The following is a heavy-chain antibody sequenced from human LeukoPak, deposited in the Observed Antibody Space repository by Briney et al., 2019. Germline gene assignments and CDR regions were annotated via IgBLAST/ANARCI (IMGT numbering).Heavy chain of an antibody. CDR2: ISYDGSNK. CDR3: ARDPGYSASKDAFDI. V-gene: IGHV3-30-3*01. J-gene: IGHJ3*02. D-gene: IGHD5-18*01. CDR1: GFTVSSNY. Sequence: RGSLRLSCAVSGFTVSSNYMSWVRQAPGKRLEWVAVISYDGSNKYYADSVKGRFTISRDNSKNTLYLQMNSLRAEDTAVYYCARDPGYSASKDAFDIWGQGTMVTVSS.